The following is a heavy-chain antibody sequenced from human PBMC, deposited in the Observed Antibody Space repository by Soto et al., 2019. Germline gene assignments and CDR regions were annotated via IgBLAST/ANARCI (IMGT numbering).Heavy chain of an antibody. CDR3: ARELLAVRGVKNYHYGMDV. CDR2: IYYSGST. J-gene: IGHJ6*04. CDR1: CGSISSYY. D-gene: IGHD3-10*01. V-gene: IGHV4-59*01. Sequence: PSETLSLTCTVSCGSISSYYWSWIRQPPGKGLEWIGYIYYSGSTNYNPSLKSRVTISVDTSKNQFSLKLSSVTAADTAVYYCARELLAVRGVKNYHYGMDVWGKGTTVTVSS.